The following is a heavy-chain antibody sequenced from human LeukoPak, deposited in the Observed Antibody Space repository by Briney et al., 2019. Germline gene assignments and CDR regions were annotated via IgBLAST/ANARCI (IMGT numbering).Heavy chain of an antibody. CDR2: IRHDGSYQ. CDR3: AKNRDSSDYPRDFDY. CDR1: GYTFTGYY. J-gene: IGHJ4*02. V-gene: IGHV3-30*02. D-gene: IGHD3-22*01. Sequence: SCKASGYTFTGYYMHWVRQTPGKGLEWVAFIRHDGSYQQYADSVKGRFTVSRDNSKDTVYLQMNSLRTEDTAVYYCAKNRDSSDYPRDFDYWGQGSLVTVSS.